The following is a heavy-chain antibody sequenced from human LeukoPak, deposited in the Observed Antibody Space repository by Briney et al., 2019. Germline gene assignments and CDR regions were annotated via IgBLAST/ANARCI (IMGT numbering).Heavy chain of an antibody. V-gene: IGHV3-74*01. J-gene: IGHJ4*02. CDR1: GFTFSSYW. D-gene: IGHD6-13*01. CDR2: INSDGSST. Sequence: GGSLRLSCAASGFTFSSYWMHWVRQAPGKGLVWVSRINSDGSSTSYADSVKGRFTISRDNAKNTLYLQMTSLRAEDTAVYYCATGLLVRSPFDYWGQGTLVTVSS. CDR3: ATGLLVRSPFDY.